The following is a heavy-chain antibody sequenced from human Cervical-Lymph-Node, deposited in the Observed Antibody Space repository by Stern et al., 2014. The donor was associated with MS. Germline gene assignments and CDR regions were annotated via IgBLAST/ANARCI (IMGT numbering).Heavy chain of an antibody. J-gene: IGHJ5*02. CDR3: AHRSRYCTNGVCYPGWFDP. D-gene: IGHD2-8*01. CDR2: IYWDDDK. V-gene: IGHV2-5*02. Sequence: ESGPTLVKPTETLRLTCTFSGFSLRTNGVAVGWIRQTPGKALEXLALIYWDDDKRYSPSLKSRLTITKDTSKNQVVLTMTNMDPVDTATYYCAHRSRYCTNGVCYPGWFDPWGQGTLVTVSS. CDR1: GFSLRTNGVA.